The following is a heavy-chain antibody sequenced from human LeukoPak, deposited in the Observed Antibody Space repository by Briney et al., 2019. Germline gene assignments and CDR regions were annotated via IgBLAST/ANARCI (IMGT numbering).Heavy chain of an antibody. CDR3: ASGGYCDSASCYPNWFDP. V-gene: IGHV4-59*01. CDR2: ISYSGST. D-gene: IGHD2-2*01. J-gene: IGHJ5*02. Sequence: MASETLSLTCTVSGGSISSYYWSWIRQPPGKGLEWIGYISYSGSTNYNPSLKSRVTMSLDTSKNQFSLKLSSVTAADTAVYYCASGGYCDSASCYPNWFDPWGRGTLVTVSS. CDR1: GGSISSYY.